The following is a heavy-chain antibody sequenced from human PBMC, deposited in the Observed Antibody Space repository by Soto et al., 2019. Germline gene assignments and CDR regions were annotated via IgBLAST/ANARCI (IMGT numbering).Heavy chain of an antibody. Sequence: TRGSLLLSCASSVFTFSIYSMSWVGQAPRKGLEWVSGFRTGGDDATTYYADSVKGRFTISRDNSKNMLFLQMNSLRAEDTAIYYCAKKANSGQGSQYFDNWGQGTMVTVSS. CDR1: VFTFSIYS. CDR2: FRTGGDDATT. D-gene: IGHD3-10*01. V-gene: IGHV3-23*01. J-gene: IGHJ4*02. CDR3: AKKANSGQGSQYFDN.